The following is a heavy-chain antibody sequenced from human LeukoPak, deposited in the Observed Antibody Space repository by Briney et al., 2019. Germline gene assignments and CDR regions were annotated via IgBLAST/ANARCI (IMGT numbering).Heavy chain of an antibody. V-gene: IGHV1-18*01. CDR2: ISAYNGNT. Sequence: ASVKVSCKASGYTFTSYGISWVRQAPGQGLEWMGWISAYNGNTNYAQKLQGRVTMTTDTSTSTAYMELRSLRSDDTAVYSCARDQPIWFGELSAFDIWGQGTMVTVSS. CDR3: ARDQPIWFGELSAFDI. D-gene: IGHD3-10*01. CDR1: GYTFTSYG. J-gene: IGHJ3*02.